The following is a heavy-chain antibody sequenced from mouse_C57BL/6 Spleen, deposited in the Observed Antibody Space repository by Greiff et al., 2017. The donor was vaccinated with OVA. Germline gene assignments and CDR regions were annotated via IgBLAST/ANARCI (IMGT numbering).Heavy chain of an antibody. Sequence: QVQLQQSGAELVRPGTSVKVSCKASGYAFTNYLIEWVKQRPGQGLEWIGVINPGSGGTNYNEKFKGKATLTADKSSSTAYMQLSSLTSEDSAVYFWARSGGSSYNAMDYWGQGTSVTVSS. V-gene: IGHV1-54*01. J-gene: IGHJ4*01. CDR3: ARSGGSSYNAMDY. CDR1: GYAFTNYL. D-gene: IGHD1-1*01. CDR2: INPGSGGT.